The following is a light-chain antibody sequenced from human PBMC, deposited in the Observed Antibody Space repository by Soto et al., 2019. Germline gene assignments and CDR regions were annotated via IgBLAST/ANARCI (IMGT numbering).Light chain of an antibody. CDR1: SSDVGGHDC. CDR2: EVS. CDR3: CSYAGITAV. J-gene: IGLJ1*01. Sequence: QSALTQPPSASGSPGQSVTISCTGTSSDVGGHDCVSWYQLHPGRPPKLIIYEVSQRPSGVPDRFSGSKSGNTASLTVSGLQAEDEADYYCCSYAGITAVFGTGTKVTVL. V-gene: IGLV2-8*01.